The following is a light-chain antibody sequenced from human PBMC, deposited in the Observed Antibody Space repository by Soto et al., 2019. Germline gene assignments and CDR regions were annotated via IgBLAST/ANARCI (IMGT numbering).Light chain of an antibody. J-gene: IGKJ4*01. CDR3: QQYYSTPLT. Sequence: DIVMTQSPDSLAVSLGERATINCKSSQSVLYCSNNKNYLAWYQQKPGQPPKLLIYWASTRESGVPDRFSGSRSGTDFTLTISSLQAEDVAVYYCQQYYSTPLTFGGGTKVDIK. V-gene: IGKV4-1*01. CDR1: QSVLYCSNNKNY. CDR2: WAS.